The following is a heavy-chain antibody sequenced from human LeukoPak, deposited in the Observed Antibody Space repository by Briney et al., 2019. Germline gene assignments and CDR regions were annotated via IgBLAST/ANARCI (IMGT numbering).Heavy chain of an antibody. J-gene: IGHJ4*02. Sequence: PGGSLRLSCAASGFTFSSYRMNWVRQAPGKGLEWVSAISDSGGKTYYADSMKGRFTISRDNSKNTLYVQMNSLRAEDTAVYYCAKHGSGRYFDYWGQGTLVTVSS. D-gene: IGHD6-19*01. CDR2: ISDSGGKT. V-gene: IGHV3-23*01. CDR1: GFTFSSYR. CDR3: AKHGSGRYFDY.